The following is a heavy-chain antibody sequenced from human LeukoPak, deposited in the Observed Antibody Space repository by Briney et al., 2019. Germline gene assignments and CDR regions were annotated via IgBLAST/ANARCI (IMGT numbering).Heavy chain of an antibody. V-gene: IGHV4-61*02. D-gene: IGHD3-22*01. CDR2: IYSPGTN. CDR1: AGSINSDDYY. Sequence: PPQSLSLTCTVSAGSINSDDYYWSWIRQPAGKGLEGIGRIYSPGTNYNYNPSLKSRVTISIDTSKNQFSLNLTPVTAGDTAVYYCARGIGTSYESSRDAFDIWGQGTMVTVSS. CDR3: ARGIGTSYESSRDAFDI. J-gene: IGHJ3*02.